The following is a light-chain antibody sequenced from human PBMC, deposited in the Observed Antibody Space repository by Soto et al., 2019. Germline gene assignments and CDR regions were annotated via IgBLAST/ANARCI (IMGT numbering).Light chain of an antibody. J-gene: IGLJ1*01. CDR2: SND. V-gene: IGLV1-44*01. CDR3: AAWDDSLNGYV. CDR1: SSNIGSNS. Sequence: QSVLTQPPSASGTPGQRVTISCSGSSSNIGSNSVNWYQQLPGTAPKLRIYSNDRRPSGVPDRFSGSKSGTSGSLAICGLQSEDEADYYCAAWDDSLNGYVFGNGTQLTVL.